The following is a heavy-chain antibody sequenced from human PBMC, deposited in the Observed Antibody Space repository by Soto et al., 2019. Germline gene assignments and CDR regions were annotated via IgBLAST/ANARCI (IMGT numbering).Heavy chain of an antibody. Sequence: PSETLSLTCTVSGDAIYIGGYYWTWIRQHPGKGLEWIGYIYHTGKTSYNPSLESRVSVSVDTSKNQFSLKVSGVSAADTAVYYCATSQKGYNWNYFDHWGQGALVTVSS. CDR3: ATSQKGYNWNYFDH. J-gene: IGHJ4*02. D-gene: IGHD1-20*01. V-gene: IGHV4-30-4*08. CDR1: GDAIYIGGYY. CDR2: IYHTGKT.